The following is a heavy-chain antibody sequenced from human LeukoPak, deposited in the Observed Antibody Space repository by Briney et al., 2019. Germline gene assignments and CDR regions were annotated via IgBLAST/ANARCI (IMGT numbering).Heavy chain of an antibody. Sequence: PSETLSLTCTVSGGSISSYYWSWLRQPPGKGLEWIGYIYYSGSTNYNPSLTSRVTISVDTSKNQFSLKLSSVTAADTAVYYCARAATIFGVVIFDYWGQGTLVTVSS. CDR2: IYYSGST. D-gene: IGHD3-3*01. CDR1: GGSISSYY. J-gene: IGHJ4*02. V-gene: IGHV4-59*01. CDR3: ARAATIFGVVIFDY.